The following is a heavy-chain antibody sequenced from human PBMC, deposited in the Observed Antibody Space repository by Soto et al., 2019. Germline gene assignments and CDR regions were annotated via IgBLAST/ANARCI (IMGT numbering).Heavy chain of an antibody. CDR2: LYYIGSA. D-gene: IGHD2-15*01. V-gene: IGHV4-39*01. J-gene: IGHJ4*02. CDR1: GVSVSSPSFY. CDR3: NRQTKRGYPPQEFDH. Sequence: SETLSLTCSVSGVSVSSPSFYWAWVRQSPGKGLEWIGSLYYIGSAYYSPSLKSRITISADSSRNQFSLKLASVTAADTGLYFCNRQTKRGYPPQEFDHCGQGALVTVYS.